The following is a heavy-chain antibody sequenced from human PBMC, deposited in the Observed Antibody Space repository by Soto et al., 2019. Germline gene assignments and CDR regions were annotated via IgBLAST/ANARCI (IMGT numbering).Heavy chain of an antibody. V-gene: IGHV3-15*01. CDR1: GFTFHNAW. D-gene: IGHD5-18*01. CDR3: TTGTAVAKYDFDF. Sequence: EVQLVESGGGLVEPGESLRLSCAASGFTFHNAWMSWVRQAPGKGLEWVGRIKNRADGETTDYAVPVQGRFTISRDDSKNTLSLQMHSLKVEDTAVYYCTTGTAVAKYDFDFWGQGTLVTVSS. J-gene: IGHJ4*02. CDR2: IKNRADGETT.